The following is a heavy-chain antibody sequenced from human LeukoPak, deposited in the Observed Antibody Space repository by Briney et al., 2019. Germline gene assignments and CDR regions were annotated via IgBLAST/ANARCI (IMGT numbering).Heavy chain of an antibody. CDR3: TYVLRFLEWSHDY. D-gene: IGHD3-3*01. J-gene: IGHJ4*02. V-gene: IGHV3-21*03. CDR2: ISSSSSYI. Sequence: GGSLRLSCAASGFTFSSYSMNWVRQAPGKGLEWVSSISSSSSYIYYADSVKGRFTISRDNAKNSLYLQMNSLKTEDTAVYYCTYVLRFLEWSHDYWGQGTLVTVSS. CDR1: GFTFSSYS.